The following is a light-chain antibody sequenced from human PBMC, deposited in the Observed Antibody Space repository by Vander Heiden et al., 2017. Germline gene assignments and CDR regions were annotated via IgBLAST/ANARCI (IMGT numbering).Light chain of an antibody. V-gene: IGLV3-1*01. CDR1: KLGDKY. CDR3: QAWDSSTVV. CDR2: QDS. Sequence: SYALTQPPSVPVSPGQTASLTCSGDKLGDKYACWYQQKPGQSPVLVIYQDSKRPSGIPERFSGSNSGNTATLTISGTQAMDEADYYCQAWDSSTVVFGGGTKLTVL. J-gene: IGLJ2*01.